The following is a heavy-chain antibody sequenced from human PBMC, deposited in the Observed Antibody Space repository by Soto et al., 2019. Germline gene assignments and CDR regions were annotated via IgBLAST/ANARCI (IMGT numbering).Heavy chain of an antibody. Sequence: ASLKVSCKPSGYTFTSYDINWVRQATRQGLERMGWMNPNSGNTGYAQKFQGRVTMTRNTSISTAYMELSSLRSEDTAVYYCARVRLDYSNSYYYYYGMDVWGQVTTVTISS. CDR3: ARVRLDYSNSYYYYYGMDV. D-gene: IGHD4-4*01. J-gene: IGHJ6*02. CDR1: GYTFTSYD. V-gene: IGHV1-8*01. CDR2: MNPNSGNT.